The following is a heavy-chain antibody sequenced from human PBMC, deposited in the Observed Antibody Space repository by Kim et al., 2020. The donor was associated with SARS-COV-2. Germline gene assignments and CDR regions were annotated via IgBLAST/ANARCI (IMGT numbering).Heavy chain of an antibody. CDR2: IYPGDSDT. CDR1: GYSFTSYW. V-gene: IGHV5-51*01. D-gene: IGHD2-8*02. CDR3: ARRGGGYCTACRGPDAFDI. Sequence: GESLKISCKGSGYSFTSYWIGWVRQMPGEGLEWMGIIYPGDSDTRYSPSFQGQVTISADKSISTAYLQWSSLKASDTAMYYCARRGGGYCTACRGPDAFDIWGQGTMVTVSS. J-gene: IGHJ3*02.